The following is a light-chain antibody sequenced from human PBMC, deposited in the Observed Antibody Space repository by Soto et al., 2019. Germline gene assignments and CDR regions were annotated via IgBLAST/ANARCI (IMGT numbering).Light chain of an antibody. CDR3: LQDYNYPLT. J-gene: IGKJ4*01. CDR2: AAS. Sequence: AIQMGQYPSSPSASVGDRVRIPCLASQGIRNDLGWYQQKPGKAPKLLIYAASSLQSGVPSRFSGSGSGTDFTLTISSLQPEDFATYYCLQDYNYPLTFGGGTKVDIK. CDR1: QGIRND. V-gene: IGKV1-6*01.